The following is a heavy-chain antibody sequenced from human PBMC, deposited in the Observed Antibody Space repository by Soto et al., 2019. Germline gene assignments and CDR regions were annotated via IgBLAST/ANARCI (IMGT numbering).Heavy chain of an antibody. D-gene: IGHD4-17*01. CDR3: ARDGGTTVVSRAFDM. V-gene: IGHV4-61*08. J-gene: IGHJ3*02. CDR2: IYYSGST. CDR1: GGSISSGGYC. Sequence: PSETLSLTCTVSGGSISSGGYCWSWIRQHPGKGLEWIGCIYYSGSTNYNPSLKSRVTISVDTSKNQFSLKLSSVTAADTAVYYCARDGGTTVVSRAFDMWGQGTMVTLSS.